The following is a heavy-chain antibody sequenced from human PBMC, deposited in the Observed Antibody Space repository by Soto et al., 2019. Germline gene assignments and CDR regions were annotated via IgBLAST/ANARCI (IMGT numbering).Heavy chain of an antibody. CDR2: TYYRSKWYN. D-gene: IGHD3-3*01. V-gene: IGHV6-1*01. CDR1: GDSVSSNSAA. J-gene: IGHJ6*02. CDR3: ARGTIFGVVPSYYYYYGMDV. Sequence: SQTLSLTCGISGDSVSSNSAAGNWIRQSPSRGLEWLGRTYYRSKWYNDYAVSVKSRITINPDTSKNQFSLQLNSVTPEDTAVYYCARGTIFGVVPSYYYYYGMDVWGQGTTVTVSS.